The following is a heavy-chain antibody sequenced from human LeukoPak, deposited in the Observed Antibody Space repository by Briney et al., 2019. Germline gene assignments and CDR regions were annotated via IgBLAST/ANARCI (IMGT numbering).Heavy chain of an antibody. CDR3: ASLNYYDSSGFGY. CDR2: IYHSGST. D-gene: IGHD3-22*01. Sequence: SETLSLTCTVSGYSISSGYYWGWIRQPPGKGLEWIGSIYHSGSTYYNPSLKSRVTISVDTSKNQFSLKLSSVTAADTAVYYCASLNYYDSSGFGYWGQGTLVTVSS. V-gene: IGHV4-38-2*02. CDR1: GYSISSGYY. J-gene: IGHJ4*02.